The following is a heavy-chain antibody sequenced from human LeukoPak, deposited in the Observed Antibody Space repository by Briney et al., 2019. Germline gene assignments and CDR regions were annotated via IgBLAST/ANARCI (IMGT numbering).Heavy chain of an antibody. J-gene: IGHJ4*02. Sequence: SETLSLTCSVSGGSISSYYWSWIRQPPGKGLEWIGYIYHSGSTYYNPSLKSRVTISVDRSKNQFSLKLSSVTAADAAVYYCARDREDYYDSSGFDYWGQGTLVTVSS. CDR2: IYHSGST. CDR1: GGSISSYY. V-gene: IGHV4-59*12. D-gene: IGHD3-22*01. CDR3: ARDREDYYDSSGFDY.